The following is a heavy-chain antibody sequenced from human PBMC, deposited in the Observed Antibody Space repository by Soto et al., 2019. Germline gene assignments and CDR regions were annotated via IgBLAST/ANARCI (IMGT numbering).Heavy chain of an antibody. CDR2: IISIFGTA. Sequence: QVQLVQSGAEVKKPGSSVKVSCKASGGTFSSYAISWVRQAPGQGLEWMGGIISIFGTANYAQKFQGRVPXXADDSTSTAYMELSSLRSEDTAVYYCARHVPAAGYYYGMDVWGQGTTVTVSS. CDR1: GGTFSSYA. J-gene: IGHJ6*02. V-gene: IGHV1-69*12. CDR3: ARHVPAAGYYYGMDV. D-gene: IGHD2-2*01.